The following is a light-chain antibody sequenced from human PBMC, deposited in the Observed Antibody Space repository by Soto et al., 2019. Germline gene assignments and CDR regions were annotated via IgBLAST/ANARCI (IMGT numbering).Light chain of an antibody. Sequence: DIQMTQSPSTLSASAGGRVTITCRASQSISSWLAWYQQKGGMASKLLIYKASNLQSGVPSRFSGSGSGTEFTLTITSLQPEDFATYYCQQYSSYSPTFGQGTKVDIK. CDR1: QSISSW. CDR3: QQYSSYSPT. CDR2: KAS. J-gene: IGKJ1*01. V-gene: IGKV1-5*03.